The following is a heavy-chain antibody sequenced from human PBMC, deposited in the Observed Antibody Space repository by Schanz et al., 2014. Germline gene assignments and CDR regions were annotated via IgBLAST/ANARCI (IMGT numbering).Heavy chain of an antibody. CDR2: ISGGGGTT. CDR1: GFTFSSYA. V-gene: IGHV3-23*04. CDR3: ATARSPVREAGAGSSFHL. J-gene: IGHJ5*02. D-gene: IGHD6-13*01. Sequence: EAHLVESGGGLVKPGGSLTLSCAASGFTFSSYAMSWVRQAPGKGLEWVSAISGGGGTTYYADSVKGRFTISRDNAKNSLYLQMNSLKIEDTAVYYCATARSPVREAGAGSSFHLWGQGTLVTVSP.